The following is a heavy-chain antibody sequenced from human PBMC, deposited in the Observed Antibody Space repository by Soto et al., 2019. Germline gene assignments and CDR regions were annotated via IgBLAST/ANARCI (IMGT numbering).Heavy chain of an antibody. J-gene: IGHJ4*02. D-gene: IGHD2-21*01. V-gene: IGHV3-11*05. CDR3: ARGVRYYSSEKPANFDY. Sequence: PGGSLRLSCAASGFTFSDYYVSWIRQAQGKGLECVAYISVSSTYANYGDSVEGRFTISKDNAENSLFLQMNSLRADDTAVYYCARGVRYYSSEKPANFDYWGQGALVTVSS. CDR1: GFTFSDYY. CDR2: ISVSSTYA.